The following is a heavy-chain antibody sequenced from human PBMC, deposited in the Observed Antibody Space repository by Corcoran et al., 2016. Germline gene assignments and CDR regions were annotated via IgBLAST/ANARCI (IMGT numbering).Heavy chain of an antibody. CDR1: GGSISSYY. D-gene: IGHD2-15*01. V-gene: IGHV4-59*01. Sequence: QVQLQESGPGLVKPSETLSLTCTVSGGSISSYYWSWIRQPPGKGLEWIGYISYSGSTNYNPSLKSRVTISVDTSKNQFSLKLRSVTAADTAVYYCATERVYCSGGSCYSSGMDVWGQGTTVTVSS. CDR2: ISYSGST. CDR3: ATERVYCSGGSCYSSGMDV. J-gene: IGHJ6*02.